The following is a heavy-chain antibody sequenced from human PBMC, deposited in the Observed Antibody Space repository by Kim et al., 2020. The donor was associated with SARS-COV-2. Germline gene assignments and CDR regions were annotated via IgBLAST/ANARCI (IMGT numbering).Heavy chain of an antibody. CDR3: AREVSGSYES. Sequence: RSYADSVKGRFTISRDDAKNTLYLQMNSLGAEDTAVYYCAREVSGSYESWGQGTLVTVSS. CDR2: R. V-gene: IGHV3-74*01. J-gene: IGHJ4*02. D-gene: IGHD1-26*01.